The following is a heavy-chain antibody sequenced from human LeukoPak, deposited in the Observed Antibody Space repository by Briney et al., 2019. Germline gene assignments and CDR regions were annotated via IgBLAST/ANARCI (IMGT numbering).Heavy chain of an antibody. Sequence: PGGTLCFSCAASGFTFSNYWMGWVLQAPGKGRVWVANIKQGGSEIYYVDSVKGRFTISRDTAKDSLYLQMTSLRAEDTAVYYCARDRGHSGYDLYDCWGQGTLVTVSS. D-gene: IGHD5-12*01. J-gene: IGHJ4*02. CDR1: GFTFSNYW. V-gene: IGHV3-7*01. CDR2: IKQGGSEI. CDR3: ARDRGHSGYDLYDC.